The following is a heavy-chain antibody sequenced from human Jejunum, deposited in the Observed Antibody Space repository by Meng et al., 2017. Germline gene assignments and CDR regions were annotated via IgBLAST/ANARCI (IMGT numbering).Heavy chain of an antibody. D-gene: IGHD6-19*01. V-gene: IGHV3-23*01. Sequence: GGSLRLSCAASGFTFSSYAMSWVRQAPGKGLEWVSAISGSGGSTYYADSVEGRVTISRDNSKNTLYLQMNSLRAEDTAVYYCAKATDNGWYYFDYWGQGTLVTVSS. CDR2: ISGSGGST. CDR3: AKATDNGWYYFDY. CDR1: GFTFSSYA. J-gene: IGHJ4*02.